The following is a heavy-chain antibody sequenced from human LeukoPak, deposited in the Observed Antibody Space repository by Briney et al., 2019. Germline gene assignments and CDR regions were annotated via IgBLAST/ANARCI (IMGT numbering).Heavy chain of an antibody. CDR3: AKSPSYYYDSSGSDY. J-gene: IGHJ4*02. D-gene: IGHD3-22*01. CDR1: GFTFSSHA. Sequence: GGSLRLSCAASGFTFSSHAMSWVRQAPGKGLEWVSVISGSGGSTYYADSVKGRFTISRGNSKNTLYLQMNSLRAEDTAVYYCAKSPSYYYDSSGSDYWGQGTLVTVSS. CDR2: ISGSGGST. V-gene: IGHV3-23*01.